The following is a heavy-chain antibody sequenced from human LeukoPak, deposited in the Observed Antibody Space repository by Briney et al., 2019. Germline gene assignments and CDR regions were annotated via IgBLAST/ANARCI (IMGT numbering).Heavy chain of an antibody. CDR1: GFTFSTYW. CDR2: IKSDGSRT. V-gene: IGHV3-74*01. J-gene: IGHJ6*02. Sequence: GGSLRLSCGASGFTFSTYWMHWVRQAPGKGLVWVSRIKSDGSRTDYADSVKGRFIISRDNAKNTLYLQMSSLRVEDTAVYYCARDSYYYDDRGSHYYGIDVWGHGTTVTVSS. CDR3: ARDSYYYDDRGSHYYGIDV. D-gene: IGHD3-22*01.